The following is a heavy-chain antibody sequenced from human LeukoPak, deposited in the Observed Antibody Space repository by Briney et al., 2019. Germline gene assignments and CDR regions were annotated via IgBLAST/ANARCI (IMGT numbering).Heavy chain of an antibody. CDR2: IYHTGST. CDR3: AREGRWGMKYYFDF. D-gene: IGHD4-23*01. CDR1: GGSLSSHY. J-gene: IGHJ4*02. Sequence: PSETLSLTCNVSGGSLSSHYWSWVRQSPEKGLKWIGQIYHTGSTHYNPSLRSRFAISVDTSKNKLFLNVKSVTAADTAVYYCAREGRWGMKYYFDFWGQGTLVIVSS. V-gene: IGHV4-59*11.